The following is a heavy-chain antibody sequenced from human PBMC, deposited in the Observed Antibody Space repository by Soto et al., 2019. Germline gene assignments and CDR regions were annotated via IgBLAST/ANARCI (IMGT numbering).Heavy chain of an antibody. D-gene: IGHD3-3*01. CDR1: GFTFSSYW. CDR2: MNQDGSQN. J-gene: IGHJ4*02. Sequence: EVQLVESGGGLVQPGGSLRLSCAASGFTFSSYWMSWVRQAPGKGLEWVANMNQDGSQNFYLDSVKGRFTISRNNAKTSIYPQMNTRSDEDTAVYYGTREDGWRWHRFGYRGRGTLVTVSS. V-gene: IGHV3-7*01. CDR3: TREDGWRWHRFGY.